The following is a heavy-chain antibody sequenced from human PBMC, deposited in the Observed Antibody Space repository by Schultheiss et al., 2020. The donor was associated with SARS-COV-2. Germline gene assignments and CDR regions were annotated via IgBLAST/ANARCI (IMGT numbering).Heavy chain of an antibody. V-gene: IGHV3-30*01. J-gene: IGHJ1*01. CDR3: ARELLVSQWVKETGYFHH. CDR2: IAYDDKIK. Sequence: GGSLRLSCAASGFIFNNYPMHWVRLAPGKGLEWVAVIAYDDKIKLYADSVKGRFTISRDNSKNTLYLQMNSLRAEDTAVYYCARELLVSQWVKETGYFHHWGQGTLVTVSS. D-gene: IGHD6-19*01. CDR1: GFIFNNYP.